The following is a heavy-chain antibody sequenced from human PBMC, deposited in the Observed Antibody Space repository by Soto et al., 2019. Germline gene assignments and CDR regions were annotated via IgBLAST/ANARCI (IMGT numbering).Heavy chain of an antibody. J-gene: IGHJ5*02. V-gene: IGHV4-39*01. CDR3: ATSNWFDP. CDR1: GGSISSSSYY. CDR2: IYYSGST. Sequence: QLQLQESGPGLVKPSETLSLTCTVSGGSISSSSYYWGWIRQPPGKGLEWIGYIYYSGSTYYNPSLNSRATISVDTSKNKFSLKLNSVTAADTAVYYCATSNWFDPWGQGTLVTVSS.